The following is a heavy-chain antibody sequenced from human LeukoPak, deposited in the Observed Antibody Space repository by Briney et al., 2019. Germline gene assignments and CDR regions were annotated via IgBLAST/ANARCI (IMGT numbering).Heavy chain of an antibody. V-gene: IGHV3-23*01. D-gene: IGHD6-19*01. J-gene: IGHJ4*02. CDR3: AKAGSGWYTDY. CDR2: ISGSGGNT. CDR1: GFTFSSYA. Sequence: PGGSLRLSCAASGFTFSSYAMSWVRQAPGKGLEWVSTISGSGGNTYYADSVKGRFTISRDNFKNTLYLQMNSLRAEDTAVYYCAKAGSGWYTDYWGQGTLVTVSS.